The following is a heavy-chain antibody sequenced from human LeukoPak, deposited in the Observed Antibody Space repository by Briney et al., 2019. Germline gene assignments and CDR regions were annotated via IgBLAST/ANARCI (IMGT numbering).Heavy chain of an antibody. V-gene: IGHV3-33*01. CDR1: GFTFSSYG. D-gene: IGHD6-19*01. CDR3: ARDQDSSGWYYTLDY. CDR2: IWYDGSNK. J-gene: IGHJ4*02. Sequence: PGRSLRPSCAASGFTFSSYGMHWVRQAPGKGLEWVAVIWYDGSNKYYADSVKGRFTISRDNSKNTLYLQMNSLRAEDTAVYYCARDQDSSGWYYTLDYWGQGTLVTVSS.